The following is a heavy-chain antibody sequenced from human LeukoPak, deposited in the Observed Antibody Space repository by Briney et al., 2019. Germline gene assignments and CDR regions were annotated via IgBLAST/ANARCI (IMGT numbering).Heavy chain of an antibody. CDR3: ARGASVMPYFDY. V-gene: IGHV4-30-2*01. J-gene: IGHJ4*02. CDR1: GGSISSGGYS. CDR2: IYHSGST. Sequence: SRTLSLTCAVSGGSISSGGYSWSWTRQPPGKGLEWIGYIYHSGSTYYNPSLKSRVTISVDRSKNQFSLKLSSVTAADTAVYYCARGASVMPYFDYWGQGTLVTVSS. D-gene: IGHD1-26*01.